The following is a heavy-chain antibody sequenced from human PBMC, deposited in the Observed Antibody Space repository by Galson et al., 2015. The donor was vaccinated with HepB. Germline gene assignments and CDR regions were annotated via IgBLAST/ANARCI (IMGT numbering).Heavy chain of an antibody. J-gene: IGHJ4*02. Sequence: QVLLQESGPGLVKPSETLSLTCTVSGGSISSYYWSWIRQPPGKGLEWIGYIYYSGSTSYNPSLKSRVTISVDTSKNQFSLKLSSVTAADTAVYYCARESNTVVTTFDYWGQGTLVTVSS. CDR1: GGSISSYY. CDR3: ARESNTVVTTFDY. CDR2: IYYSGST. V-gene: IGHV4-59*01. D-gene: IGHD4-23*01.